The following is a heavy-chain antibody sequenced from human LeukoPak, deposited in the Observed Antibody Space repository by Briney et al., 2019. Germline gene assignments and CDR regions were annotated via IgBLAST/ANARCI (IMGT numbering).Heavy chain of an antibody. CDR2: ISYDGSNK. Sequence: GGSLRLSCAASGFTFSSYAMHWVRQAPGKGLEWVAVISYDGSNKYYADSVKGRFTISRDNSKNTLYLQMGSLRAEDMAVYYCAREGYSGYDLGPTYLDYWGQGTLVTVSS. V-gene: IGHV3-30*14. CDR1: GFTFSSYA. CDR3: AREGYSGYDLGPTYLDY. D-gene: IGHD5-12*01. J-gene: IGHJ4*02.